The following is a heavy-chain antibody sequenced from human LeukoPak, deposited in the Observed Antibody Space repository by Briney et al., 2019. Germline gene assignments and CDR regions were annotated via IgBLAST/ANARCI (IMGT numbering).Heavy chain of an antibody. D-gene: IGHD5-24*01. CDR3: ARHVGSGYNLLDY. Sequence: SSETLSLTCTVSGGSMSNYYWSWIRQPPGKGLEWIGYIYFSGSSNYNPSLKSRVTISVDTSKNQFSLKLSSVTAADTAVYYCARHVGSGYNLLDYWGQGNLVTVSS. V-gene: IGHV4-59*08. CDR2: IYFSGSS. J-gene: IGHJ4*02. CDR1: GGSMSNYY.